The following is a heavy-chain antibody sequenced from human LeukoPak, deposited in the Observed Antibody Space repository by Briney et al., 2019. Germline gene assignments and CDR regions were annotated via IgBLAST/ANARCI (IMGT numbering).Heavy chain of an antibody. CDR3: ARDPAQLGYCSGGSCYVGTGWFDP. D-gene: IGHD2-15*01. CDR1: GGFKSSSHW. CDR2: FYHSGSI. Sequence: SETLSLTCGVSGGFKSSSHWRGRVGQPPGTGLEWSGEFYHSGSIQYNPSLKRRVTISVDKSKNQFSLKLSSVTAADTAVYYCARDPAQLGYCSGGSCYVGTGWFDPWGQGTLVTVSS. V-gene: IGHV4-4*02. J-gene: IGHJ5*02.